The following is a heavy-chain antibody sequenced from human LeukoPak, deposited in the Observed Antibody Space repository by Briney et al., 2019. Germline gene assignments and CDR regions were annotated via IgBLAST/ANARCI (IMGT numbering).Heavy chain of an antibody. V-gene: IGHV3-64D*06. D-gene: IGHD4-17*01. Sequence: GGSLRLSCATSGFSFTDYPMNWVRQAPGKGLEYVSSISTNGGTTYSAESSRGRFAISRDNSKNTLYLQMSSLRADDTAVYYCVKGPGPTVNYYFDFWGQGTLVTVSS. J-gene: IGHJ4*02. CDR1: GFSFTDYP. CDR2: ISTNGGTT. CDR3: VKGPGPTVNYYFDF.